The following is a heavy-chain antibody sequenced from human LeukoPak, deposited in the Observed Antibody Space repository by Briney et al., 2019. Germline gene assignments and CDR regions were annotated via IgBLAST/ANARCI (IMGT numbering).Heavy chain of an antibody. CDR2: ISTGGSTI. Sequence: GGSLRLSCAASGFTFSSYEMNWVRQAPGKGLEWVSYISTGGSTIYYADSVKGRFTISRDNAKKSLYLQMNSLRAEDTAVYYCARDRLLDSSGYGMGYWGQGTLVTVSS. V-gene: IGHV3-48*03. J-gene: IGHJ4*02. CDR3: ARDRLLDSSGYGMGY. CDR1: GFTFSSYE. D-gene: IGHD3-22*01.